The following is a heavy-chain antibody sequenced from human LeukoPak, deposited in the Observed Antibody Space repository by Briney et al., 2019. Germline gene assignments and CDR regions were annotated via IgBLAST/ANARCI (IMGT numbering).Heavy chain of an antibody. V-gene: IGHV4-34*01. CDR3: ARGYYYDSSALDY. CDR2: INHSGST. Sequence: SQTLSLTCTVSGGSISSGYYWSWIRQPPGKGLEWIGEINHSGSTNYNPSLKSRVTISVDTSKNQFSLKLSSVTAADTAVYYCARGYYYDSSALDYWGQGTLVTVSS. CDR1: GGSISSGYY. J-gene: IGHJ4*02. D-gene: IGHD3-22*01.